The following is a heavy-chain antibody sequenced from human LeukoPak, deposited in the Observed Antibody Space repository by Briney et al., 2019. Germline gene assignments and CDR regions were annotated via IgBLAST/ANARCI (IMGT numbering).Heavy chain of an antibody. Sequence: GGFLRLSCAASGFTFSNFWMSWVGLTPGMGLGWVANIKPDGSEKYYMASVKGRFTISRDNAKKSMYLQMNFLRAEDTALYYCAKTTLAVAGTGYAFDMWGQGTMVTVSS. CDR2: IKPDGSEK. CDR1: GFTFSNFW. V-gene: IGHV3-7*01. CDR3: AKTTLAVAGTGYAFDM. J-gene: IGHJ3*02. D-gene: IGHD6-19*01.